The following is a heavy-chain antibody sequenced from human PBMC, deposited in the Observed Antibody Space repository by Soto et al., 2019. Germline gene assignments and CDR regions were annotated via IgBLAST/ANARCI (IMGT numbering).Heavy chain of an antibody. CDR2: SFYRGST. D-gene: IGHD3-3*01. J-gene: IGHJ4*02. CDR1: GGSISSRSHY. Sequence: QLQLQESGPGLVKPSETLSLTCTVFGGSISSRSHYWGWIRQSPGKHLEWIGSSFYRGSTHYNPSLKTRVTISVDTSKNQVSLKVYSVTAADTAVYYCATADGFGVVTPFFEYWGQGILVTVSS. V-gene: IGHV4-39*01. CDR3: ATADGFGVVTPFFEY.